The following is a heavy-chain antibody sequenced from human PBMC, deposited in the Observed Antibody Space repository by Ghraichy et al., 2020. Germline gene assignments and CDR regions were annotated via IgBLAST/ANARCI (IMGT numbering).Heavy chain of an antibody. CDR2: ISSSSSTI. CDR1: GFTFSSYS. CDR3: ARAPVLLWFRETHSYYYYGMDV. Sequence: LSLTCAASGFTFSSYSMNWVRQAPGKGLEWVSYISSSSSTIYYADSVKGRFTISRDNAKNSLYLQMNSLRDEDTAVYYCARAPVLLWFRETHSYYYYGMDVWGQGTTVTVSS. J-gene: IGHJ6*02. D-gene: IGHD3-10*01. V-gene: IGHV3-48*02.